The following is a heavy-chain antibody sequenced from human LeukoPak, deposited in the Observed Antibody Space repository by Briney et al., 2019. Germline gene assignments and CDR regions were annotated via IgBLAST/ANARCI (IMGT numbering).Heavy chain of an antibody. CDR3: AKALEGYDSSGPWD. CDR2: ISGSGGST. Sequence: PGGSLRLSCAASGFTFSSYAMSWVRQAPGKGLEWVSAISGSGGSTYYADSVKGRFTISRDNSKNTLYLQMNSLRAEDTAVYYCAKALEGYDSSGPWDWGQGTLVTVSS. D-gene: IGHD3-22*01. J-gene: IGHJ1*01. V-gene: IGHV3-23*01. CDR1: GFTFSSYA.